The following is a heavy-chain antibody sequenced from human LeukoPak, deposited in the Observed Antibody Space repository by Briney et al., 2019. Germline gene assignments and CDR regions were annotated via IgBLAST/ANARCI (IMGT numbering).Heavy chain of an antibody. J-gene: IGHJ4*02. CDR3: ARHRCSSTTCSFDS. V-gene: IGHV3-20*01. CDR2: ISWKGDTT. D-gene: IGHD2-2*01. Sequence: PGGSLRLSCAASGFTFNNYATTWVRQTPGKGPEWVSLISWKGDTTAYAESVRGRFTISRDNAKNSLYLHMNSLRPEDTAFYHCARHRCSSTTCSFDSWGQGSLVTVSS. CDR1: GFTFNNYA.